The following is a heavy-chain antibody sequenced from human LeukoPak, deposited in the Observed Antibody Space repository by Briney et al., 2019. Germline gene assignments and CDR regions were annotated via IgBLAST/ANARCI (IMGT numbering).Heavy chain of an antibody. Sequence: SQTLSLTCTVSGGSISSGDYYWSWIRQPPGKGLEWIGYIYYSGSTYYNPSLKSRVTISVDTSKNQFSLKLSSVTAADTAVYYCARVLGAHSYIDYWGQGTLVTVPS. J-gene: IGHJ4*02. CDR3: ARVLGAHSYIDY. CDR2: IYYSGST. D-gene: IGHD5-18*01. V-gene: IGHV4-30-4*08. CDR1: GGSISSGDYY.